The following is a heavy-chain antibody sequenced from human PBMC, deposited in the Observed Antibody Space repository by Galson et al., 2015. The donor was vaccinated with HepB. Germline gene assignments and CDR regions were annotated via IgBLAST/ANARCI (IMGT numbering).Heavy chain of an antibody. D-gene: IGHD2-15*01. Sequence: SLRLSCAASGFSFNAFWMSWVRQAPGKGLEWVAHMREDGSGIQYMDSVKGRFTISRENAKNSLYLQMNSLGAEDTAVYYCARGHYGLDVWGQGTTVTVSS. CDR2: MREDGSGI. J-gene: IGHJ6*02. CDR1: GFSFNAFW. CDR3: ARGHYGLDV. V-gene: IGHV3-7*01.